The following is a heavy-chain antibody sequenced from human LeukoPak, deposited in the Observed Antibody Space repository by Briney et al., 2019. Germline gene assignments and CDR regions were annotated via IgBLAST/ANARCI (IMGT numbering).Heavy chain of an antibody. Sequence: GGSLRLSCAASGFTFSSYGMHWVRQAPGKGLEWVAVISYDGSNKYYADSVKGRFTISRDNSKNTLSLQMSSLRAEDTAVYYCASGGRYSYGSFDYWGQGTLVTVSS. CDR1: GFTFSSYG. D-gene: IGHD5-18*01. CDR3: ASGGRYSYGSFDY. CDR2: ISYDGSNK. J-gene: IGHJ4*02. V-gene: IGHV3-30*03.